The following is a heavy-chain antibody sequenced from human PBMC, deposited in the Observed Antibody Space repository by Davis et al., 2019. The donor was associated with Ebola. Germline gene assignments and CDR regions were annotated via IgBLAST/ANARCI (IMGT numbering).Heavy chain of an antibody. Sequence: GGSLRLSCAASGFTFSSYAMSWVRQTPGKGLEWVSAITGSGSLTGYADSVKGRFTISRDNSKNTLNMQMNSLRVEDTAVYYSATRGSSREFDYWGQGTLVSVS. J-gene: IGHJ4*02. D-gene: IGHD6-13*01. CDR2: ITGSGSLT. CDR1: GFTFSSYA. CDR3: ATRGSSREFDY. V-gene: IGHV3-23*01.